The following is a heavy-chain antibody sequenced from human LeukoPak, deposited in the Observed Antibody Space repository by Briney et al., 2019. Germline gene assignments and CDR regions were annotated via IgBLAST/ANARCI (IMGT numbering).Heavy chain of an antibody. CDR2: MSPNTGNT. Sequence: ASVKVSCKASGYTFTTYDINWVRQATGQGLEWMGWMSPNTGNTGYVQKFQGRVTMTRNTSISTAYMELSSLTSEDTAVYYCGAVTITTNPDCWGQGTLVTVSS. CDR1: GYTFTTYD. J-gene: IGHJ4*02. CDR3: GAVTITTNPDC. V-gene: IGHV1-8*01. D-gene: IGHD6-19*01.